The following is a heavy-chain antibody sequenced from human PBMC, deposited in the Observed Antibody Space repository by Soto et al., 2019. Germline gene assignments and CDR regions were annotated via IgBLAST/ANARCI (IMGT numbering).Heavy chain of an antibody. V-gene: IGHV1-69*13. Sequence: SVNVSCKASGGTFSSYAISWVRQAPGQGLEWMGGIIPIFGTANYAQKFQGRVTITADESTSTAYMELSSLRSEDTAVYYCAREATIAARFDPRGQGTLVTVSS. CDR2: IIPIFGTA. CDR1: GGTFSSYA. CDR3: AREATIAARFDP. D-gene: IGHD6-13*01. J-gene: IGHJ5*02.